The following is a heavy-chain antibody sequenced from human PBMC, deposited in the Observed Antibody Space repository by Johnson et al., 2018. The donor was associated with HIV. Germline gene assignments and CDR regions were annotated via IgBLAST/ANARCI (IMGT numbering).Heavy chain of an antibody. V-gene: IGHV3-11*04. Sequence: VQLVESGGGLVKPGGSLRLSCAASGFTFSDYYMSWIRQAPGKGLEWVSYITSSGTTIYHVDSVKGRFTISRDNTKKSLFLQLNSLRPEDTAVYYCARDRSRHITMLLPDYGAFDIWGQGTMVTVSS. CDR2: ITSSGTTI. CDR3: ARDRSRHITMLLPDYGAFDI. CDR1: GFTFSDYY. D-gene: IGHD3-10*01. J-gene: IGHJ3*02.